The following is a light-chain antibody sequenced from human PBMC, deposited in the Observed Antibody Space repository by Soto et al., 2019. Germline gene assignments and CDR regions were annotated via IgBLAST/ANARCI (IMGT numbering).Light chain of an antibody. Sequence: DIQMTQSPSTVSASVGDRITITCRASQSINTWLAWYRQRPGEAPQLLIYDASTLAMGVPSRFSGSGSGTDFTLSISRLQPDDFASFYWQQYQSYSRTFGRGTKVEVK. CDR3: QQYQSYSRT. CDR1: QSINTW. CDR2: DAS. V-gene: IGKV1-5*01. J-gene: IGKJ1*01.